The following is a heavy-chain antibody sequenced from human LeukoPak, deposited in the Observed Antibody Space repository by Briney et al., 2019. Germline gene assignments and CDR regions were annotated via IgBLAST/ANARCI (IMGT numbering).Heavy chain of an antibody. CDR3: ARDQMVRGLMDV. J-gene: IGHJ6*04. V-gene: IGHV3-30-3*01. D-gene: IGHD3-10*01. CDR2: ISYDGSNK. Sequence: GGSLRLSCAASGFTFSSYAMHWVRQAPGKGLEWVAVISYDGSNKYYADSVKGRFTISRDNSKNTLYLQMNSLRAEDTAVYYCARDQMVRGLMDVWGKGTTVTVSS. CDR1: GFTFSSYA.